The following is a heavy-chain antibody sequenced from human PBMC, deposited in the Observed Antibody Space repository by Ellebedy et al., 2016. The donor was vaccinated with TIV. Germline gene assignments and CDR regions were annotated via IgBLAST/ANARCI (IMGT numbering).Heavy chain of an antibody. J-gene: IGHJ6*02. CDR1: RHTFTTYG. D-gene: IGHD3-3*01. CDR2: INTGNGNT. Sequence: ASVKVSXKASRHTFTTYGIHWVRQAPGQRLEWMGWINTGNGNTKYSQKFQGRVTITRDTSATTAHMELSSLMSEDTAVYYCATREWQDPMDVWGQGTTVTVSS. CDR3: ATREWQDPMDV. V-gene: IGHV1-3*04.